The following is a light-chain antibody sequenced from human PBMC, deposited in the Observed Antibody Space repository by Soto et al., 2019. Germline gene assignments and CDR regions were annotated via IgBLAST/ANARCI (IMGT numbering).Light chain of an antibody. CDR2: GAS. Sequence: IQMTQSPSSLSSSVGYMVTITCRASRNVNNFLNWYQQKPGKAPDLLIYGASRLQIGVPSRFTGSGSETDFTLTISSLQPEDFATYFCQQSFSFPPTFCQGTLLEIK. CDR1: RNVNNF. V-gene: IGKV1-39*01. CDR3: QQSFSFPPT. J-gene: IGKJ5*01.